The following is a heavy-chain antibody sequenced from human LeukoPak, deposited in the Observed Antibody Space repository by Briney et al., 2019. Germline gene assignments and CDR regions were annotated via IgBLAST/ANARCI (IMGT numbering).Heavy chain of an antibody. CDR3: ARARGVSTGYRPIDY. CDR1: GFTFSTSG. V-gene: IGHV3-33*01. CDR2: IWYDGSNK. D-gene: IGHD3-22*01. Sequence: PGGSLSLSCAAAGFTFSTSGMHWVRQAPGKGLEWVAVIWYDGSNKHYAESVKGRFSISRDNSKSTLYLQMNSLRAEDTAVYYCARARGVSTGYRPIDYWGQGTLVTVSS. J-gene: IGHJ4*02.